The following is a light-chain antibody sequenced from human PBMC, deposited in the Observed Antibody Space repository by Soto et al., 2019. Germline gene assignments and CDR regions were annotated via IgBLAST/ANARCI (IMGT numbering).Light chain of an antibody. CDR3: CSYGFAGSDYLV. Sequence: QSALTQPPSASGSPGQSVTISCTGASSDVGGNDYVSWYQHHPGKVPKLMIFEVNKRPSGVPHRFSGSKSDNTASLTVSGLQAEDEADYYCCSYGFAGSDYLVFGGGTKVTVL. CDR1: SSDVGGNDY. CDR2: EVN. J-gene: IGLJ3*02. V-gene: IGLV2-8*01.